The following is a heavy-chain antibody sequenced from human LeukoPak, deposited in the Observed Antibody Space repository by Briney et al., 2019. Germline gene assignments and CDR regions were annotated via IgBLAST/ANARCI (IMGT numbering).Heavy chain of an antibody. Sequence: ASVKVSCKASGGTFSSYAISWVRQAPGQELEWMGGIIPIFGTANYAQKFQGRVTITADESTSTAYMELSSLRSEDTAVYYCARVEDYDFWSGYYDWGQGTLVTVSS. CDR1: GGTFSSYA. V-gene: IGHV1-69*13. CDR2: IIPIFGTA. CDR3: ARVEDYDFWSGYYD. J-gene: IGHJ4*02. D-gene: IGHD3-3*01.